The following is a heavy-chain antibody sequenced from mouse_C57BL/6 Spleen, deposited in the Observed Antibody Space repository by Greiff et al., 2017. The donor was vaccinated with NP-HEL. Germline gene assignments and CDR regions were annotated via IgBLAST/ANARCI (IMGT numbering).Heavy chain of an antibody. D-gene: IGHD1-1*01. Sequence: VQLQQSGAELARPGASVKLSCKASGYTFTSYGISWVKQRTGQGLEWIGEIYPRSGNTYYNEKFKGKATLTADKSSSTAYMELRSLTSEDSAVYFCARGDGSSYDWYFDVWGTGTTVTVSS. J-gene: IGHJ1*03. CDR2: IYPRSGNT. CDR1: GYTFTSYG. V-gene: IGHV1-81*01. CDR3: ARGDGSSYDWYFDV.